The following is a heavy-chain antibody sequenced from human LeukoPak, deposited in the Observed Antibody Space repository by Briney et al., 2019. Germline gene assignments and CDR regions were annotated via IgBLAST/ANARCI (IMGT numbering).Heavy chain of an antibody. D-gene: IGHD6-13*01. CDR1: GYTFTSYG. Sequence: ASVKVSCKASGYTFTSYGISWVRQAPGQGLEWMGWISAYNGNTNYAQKLQGRVTMTTDTSTSTAYMELRSLRSDDTAVYYCARSIKFGYSSSWYRGWFDPWGQGTLVTVSS. V-gene: IGHV1-18*01. J-gene: IGHJ5*02. CDR3: ARSIKFGYSSSWYRGWFDP. CDR2: ISAYNGNT.